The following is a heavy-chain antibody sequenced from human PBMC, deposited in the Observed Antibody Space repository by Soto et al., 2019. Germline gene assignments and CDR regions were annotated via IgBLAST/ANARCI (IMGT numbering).Heavy chain of an antibody. CDR2: ISYDGSNK. Sequence: QVQLVESGGGVVQPERSLRLSCAASGFTFSSYAMHWVRQAPGKGLEWVAVISYDGSNKYYADSVKGRFTISRDNSKNTLYLQMNSLRAEDTAVYYCARVMRGDIVVVPAAMLSYWGQGTLVTVSS. CDR1: GFTFSSYA. D-gene: IGHD2-2*01. V-gene: IGHV3-30-3*01. CDR3: ARVMRGDIVVVPAAMLSY. J-gene: IGHJ4*02.